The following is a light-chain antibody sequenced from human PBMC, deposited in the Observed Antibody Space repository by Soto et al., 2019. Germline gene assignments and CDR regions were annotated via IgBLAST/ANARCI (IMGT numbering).Light chain of an antibody. J-gene: IGLJ2*01. CDR2: DVS. CDR1: SSDFGGYNY. V-gene: IGLV2-14*03. Sequence: QSALTQPASVSGSPGQSITISCTGTSSDFGGYNYVSWYQQLPGKAPKLIIYDVSNRPSGVSNRFSGSKSGNTASLTISGLRAEDEADYYCSSYTSTSTYVVFGGGTKLTVL. CDR3: SSYTSTSTYVV.